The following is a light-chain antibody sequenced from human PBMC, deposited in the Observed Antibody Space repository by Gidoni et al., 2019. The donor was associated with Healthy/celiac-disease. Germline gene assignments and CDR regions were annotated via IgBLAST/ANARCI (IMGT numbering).Light chain of an antibody. CDR2: DAS. J-gene: IGKJ5*01. Sequence: EIVLTQSPATLSLSPGERATLSCRASQSVSSYLAWYQQKPGQAPRLLIYDASNRATGIPARFSGSGYGTDFTLTISGLGPENFAVYYCQQRSNWPQITFGQGTRLEIK. CDR1: QSVSSY. CDR3: QQRSNWPQIT. V-gene: IGKV3-11*01.